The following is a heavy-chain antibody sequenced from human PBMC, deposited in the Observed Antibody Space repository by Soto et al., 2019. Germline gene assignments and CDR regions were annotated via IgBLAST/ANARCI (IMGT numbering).Heavy chain of an antibody. CDR1: GGSISSYY. CDR2: IYYSGST. Sequence: SETLSLTCTVSGGSISSYYWSWIRQPPGKGLEWIGYIYYSGSTNYNPSLKSRVTISVDTSKNQFSLKLSSVTAADTAVYYCSGVPYSSSWYSLADDAFDIWGQGTMVTVSS. CDR3: SGVPYSSSWYSLADDAFDI. J-gene: IGHJ3*02. V-gene: IGHV4-59*08. D-gene: IGHD6-13*01.